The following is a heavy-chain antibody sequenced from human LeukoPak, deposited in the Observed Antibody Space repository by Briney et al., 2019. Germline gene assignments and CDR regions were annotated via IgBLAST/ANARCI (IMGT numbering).Heavy chain of an antibody. V-gene: IGHV3-33*06. CDR3: AKDWGYTTMVSYYFDY. CDR2: IWYDGNNK. D-gene: IGHD5-18*01. CDR1: GFTFSGYG. J-gene: IGHJ4*02. Sequence: GRSLRLSCAASGFTFSGYGMHWVRQAPDKGLVWVAVIWYDGNNKYYADSVKGRFTISRDNSKNTLYLQMNSLRAEDTAVYYCAKDWGYTTMVSYYFDYWGQGALVTVSS.